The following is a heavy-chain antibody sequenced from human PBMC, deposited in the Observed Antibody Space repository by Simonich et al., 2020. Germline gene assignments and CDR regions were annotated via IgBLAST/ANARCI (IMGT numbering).Heavy chain of an antibody. CDR2: SIPSLDIA. CDR3: ARGGLADRRIVYYYYMDV. Sequence: QVQLVQSGAEVKKPGSSVKVSCKASGGTFSSYAFSWVQQAPGQGLEWKGWSIPSLDIANDAQKVQGRVTITADKATSTDYMELSSLRSEDTAVYYCARGGLADRRIVYYYYMDVWGKGTTVTVSS. J-gene: IGHJ6*03. D-gene: IGHD2-15*01. CDR1: GGTFSSYA. V-gene: IGHV1-69*09.